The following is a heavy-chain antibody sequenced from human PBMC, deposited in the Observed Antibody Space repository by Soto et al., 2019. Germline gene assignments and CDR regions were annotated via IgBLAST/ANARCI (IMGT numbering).Heavy chain of an antibody. J-gene: IGHJ6*02. CDR3: VHTRCGGDCLQSYSSHYYYGMDV. CDR1: GFSLNTAGLG. D-gene: IGHD2-21*02. CDR2: IYWDNDK. Sequence: QITLKESGPTLVKPTQTLTLTCTFSGFSLNTAGLGVGWIRQPPGKALEWLALIYWDNDKRYRPSLMSRLTITKDTSKNQVVLSMTNIDPVDAATYYCVHTRCGGDCLQSYSSHYYYGMDVWGQGNTVTVSS. V-gene: IGHV2-5*02.